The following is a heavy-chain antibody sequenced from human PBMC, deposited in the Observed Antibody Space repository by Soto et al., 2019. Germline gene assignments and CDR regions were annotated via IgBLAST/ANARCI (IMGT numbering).Heavy chain of an antibody. Sequence: SETLSLTCTVSGGSISSYYWSWIRQPPGKGLEWIGYIHYSGSTKYNPSLKSRVTISADTSKNQFSLKLSSVTAADTAVYYCARVFFDFWRGYLATIDYWCQGLLLTVS. CDR3: ARVFFDFWRGYLATIDY. J-gene: IGHJ4*02. V-gene: IGHV4-59*08. CDR2: IHYSGST. CDR1: GGSISSYY. D-gene: IGHD3-3*01.